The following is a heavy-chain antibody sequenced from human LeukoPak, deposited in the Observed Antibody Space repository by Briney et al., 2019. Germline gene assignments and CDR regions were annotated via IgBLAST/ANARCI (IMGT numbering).Heavy chain of an antibody. V-gene: IGHV3-48*04. D-gene: IGHD5-18*01. CDR3: ARDPGYSYGYPHFDY. CDR2: ISSSGSTI. Sequence: GGSLTLSCAASGFTFTSNAMSWVRQAPGKGLEWVSYISSSGSTIYYADSVKGRFTISRDNAKNSLYLQMNSLRAEDTAVYYCARDPGYSYGYPHFDYWGQGTLVTVSS. J-gene: IGHJ4*02. CDR1: GFTFTSNA.